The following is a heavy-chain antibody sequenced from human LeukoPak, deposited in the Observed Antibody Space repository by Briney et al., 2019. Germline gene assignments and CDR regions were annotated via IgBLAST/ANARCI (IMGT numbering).Heavy chain of an antibody. V-gene: IGHV4-39*01. Sequence: SETLSLTCTVSGGSISSYYWGWIRQPPGKGLEWIGSIYYSGSTYYNPSLKSRVTISVDTSKNQFSLKLSSVTAADTAVYYCASHPTSVYWGQGTLVTVSS. J-gene: IGHJ4*02. CDR1: GGSISSYY. CDR3: ASHPTSVY. CDR2: IYYSGST. D-gene: IGHD4-11*01.